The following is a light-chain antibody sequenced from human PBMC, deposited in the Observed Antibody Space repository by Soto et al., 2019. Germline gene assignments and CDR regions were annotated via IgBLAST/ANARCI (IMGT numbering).Light chain of an antibody. Sequence: MVRPQSSDSLAVSLRERATIHCNSSQRGLYSSNTKKYLAWYQQKPGQPPKVVSYWASTRESGVPDRFSGSGSGTDFTLTISSLKAEDVAVYYCQQYYSTPLAFGQGTRLEIK. CDR1: QRGLYSSNTKKY. CDR2: WAS. J-gene: IGKJ5*01. V-gene: IGKV4-1*01. CDR3: QQYYSTPLA.